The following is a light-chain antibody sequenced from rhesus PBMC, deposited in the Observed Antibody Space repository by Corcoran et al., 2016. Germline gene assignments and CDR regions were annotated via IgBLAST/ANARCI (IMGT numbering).Light chain of an antibody. V-gene: IGKV3-42*01. Sequence: EIVMTQSPATLSLSPGERATLSCRASQSISNSLAWYQQKPGQAPKLLIYGASSRATGTPDRFSGSGFGSEFALTISSLEPEDVGLYYCQQDYGWPLTFGGGTKVELK. CDR1: QSISNS. CDR2: GAS. J-gene: IGKJ4*01. CDR3: QQDYGWPLT.